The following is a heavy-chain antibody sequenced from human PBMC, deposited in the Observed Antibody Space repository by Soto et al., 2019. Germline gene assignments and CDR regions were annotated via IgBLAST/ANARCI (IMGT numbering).Heavy chain of an antibody. CDR3: ARDTLRGVDYYYYYGMDV. Sequence: TLSLTCTVSGGSISSYYWSWIRQPPGKGLEWIGYIYYSGSTNYNPSLKSRVTISVDTSKNQFSLKLSSVTAADTAVYYCARDTLRGVDYYYYYGMDVWGQGTTVTVSS. CDR1: GGSISSYY. J-gene: IGHJ6*02. CDR2: IYYSGST. V-gene: IGHV4-59*01. D-gene: IGHD4-17*01.